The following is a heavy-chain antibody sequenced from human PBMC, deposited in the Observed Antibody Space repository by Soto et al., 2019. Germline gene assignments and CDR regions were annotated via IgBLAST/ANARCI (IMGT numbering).Heavy chain of an antibody. J-gene: IGHJ2*01. V-gene: IGHV2-5*01. CDR3: AHSHYGDREDCWYFDL. CDR2: IYWNDDK. Sequence: SGPTLVNPTQTLTLTCTFSGFSLSTSGVGVGWIRQPPGKALEWLALIYWNDDKRYSPSLKSRLTITKDTSKNQVVLTMTNMDPVDTATYYCAHSHYGDREDCWYFDLWGRGTLVTVSS. CDR1: GFSLSTSGVG. D-gene: IGHD4-17*01.